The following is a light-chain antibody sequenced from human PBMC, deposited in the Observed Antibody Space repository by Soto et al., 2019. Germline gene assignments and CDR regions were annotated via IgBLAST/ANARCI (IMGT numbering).Light chain of an antibody. J-gene: IGKJ4*01. CDR2: GAS. CDR1: QSVNSN. CDR3: QQRSNWL. Sequence: EIILTQSPATLSVSPGERATLSCRASQSVNSNLAWYQQKPGQAPRLLIYGASTRATGIPARFSGSGSGTEFTLTISSLQSEDFVIYYCQQRSNWLFGGGTKVEIK. V-gene: IGKV3-15*01.